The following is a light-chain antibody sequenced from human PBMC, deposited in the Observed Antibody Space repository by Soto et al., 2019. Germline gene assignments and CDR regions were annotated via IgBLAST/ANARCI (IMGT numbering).Light chain of an antibody. Sequence: DIQMTQSPSSLSASVGDRVTITCRASQTINTYLNWYQQKPGKAPHLLIYATSTLKSGVPSRFSGSGSGTDFTLTISSLQPEDFATYYCQQSYSTPAFGPGTKVDIK. CDR1: QTINTY. CDR2: ATS. CDR3: QQSYSTPA. V-gene: IGKV1-39*01. J-gene: IGKJ3*01.